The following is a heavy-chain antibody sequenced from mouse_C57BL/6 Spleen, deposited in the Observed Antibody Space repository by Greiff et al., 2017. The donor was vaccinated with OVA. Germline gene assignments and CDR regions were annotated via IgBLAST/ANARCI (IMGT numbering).Heavy chain of an antibody. CDR2: ISYDGSN. D-gene: IGHD2-4*01. Sequence: EVKLMESGPGLVKPSQSLSLTCSVTGYSITSGYYWNWIRQFPGNKLEWMGYISYDGSNNYNPSLKNRISITRDTSKNQFFLKLNSVTTEDTATYYCAREGYDYDEDFDYWGQGTTLTVSS. CDR3: AREGYDYDEDFDY. V-gene: IGHV3-6*01. J-gene: IGHJ2*01. CDR1: GYSITSGYY.